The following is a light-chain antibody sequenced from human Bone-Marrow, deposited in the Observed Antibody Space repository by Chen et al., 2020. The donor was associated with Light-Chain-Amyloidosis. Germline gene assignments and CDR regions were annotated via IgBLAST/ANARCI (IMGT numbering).Light chain of an antibody. J-gene: IGKJ1*01. Sequence: EIVLTQSPATLSLSPGERATLSCRASHSVISYLAWYQQKPGQAPRLLIYDVSNRATGIPARFSGSGSGTDFTLTISSLEPEDCAVYHCQQRSSWPFTFGQGTRVEIK. CDR1: HSVISY. V-gene: IGKV3-11*01. CDR3: QQRSSWPFT. CDR2: DVS.